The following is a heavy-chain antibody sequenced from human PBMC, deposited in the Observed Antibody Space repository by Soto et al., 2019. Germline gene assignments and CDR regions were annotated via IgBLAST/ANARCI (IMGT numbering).Heavy chain of an antibody. V-gene: IGHV5-10-1*01. D-gene: IGHD3-22*01. CDR3: ARLSVVDYYGMDV. CDR1: GYSFTSYC. CDR2: IDPSDSYS. Sequence: GESLKISCKGSGYSFTSYCISWVRQMPGKGLEWMGRIDPSDSYSNYSPSFQGHVTISADKSISTAYLQWNSLKASDTAIYYCARLSVVDYYGMDVWGQGTTVTVSS. J-gene: IGHJ6*02.